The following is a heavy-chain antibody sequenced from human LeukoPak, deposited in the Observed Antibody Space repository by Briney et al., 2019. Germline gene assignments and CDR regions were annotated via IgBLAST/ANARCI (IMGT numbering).Heavy chain of an antibody. D-gene: IGHD3-22*01. J-gene: IGHJ4*02. V-gene: IGHV3-9*01. CDR3: AKGQYYDSSGYYSSFDY. Sequence: GRSLRLSCAASGFTFDDYAMHWVRQAPGKGLEWVSGISWNSGSIGYADSVKGRFTISRDNAKNSLYLQMNSLRAEDTALYYCAKGQYYDSSGYYSSFDYWGQGTLVTVSS. CDR1: GFTFDDYA. CDR2: ISWNSGSI.